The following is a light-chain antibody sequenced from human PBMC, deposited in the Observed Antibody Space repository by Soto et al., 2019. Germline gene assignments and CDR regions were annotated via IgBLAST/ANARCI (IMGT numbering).Light chain of an antibody. CDR2: KAS. CDR3: QHYNSYSEA. J-gene: IGKJ1*01. V-gene: IGKV1-5*03. Sequence: DIQMTQSPSTLSGSVGDRVTITCRSSQTISRCLAWYQRKPGKSPKLLIYKASTLKSGVASRFSGSGSGTEFTLTISSLQPDDFATYCCQHYNSYSEAFGQGAKVDIK. CDR1: QTISRC.